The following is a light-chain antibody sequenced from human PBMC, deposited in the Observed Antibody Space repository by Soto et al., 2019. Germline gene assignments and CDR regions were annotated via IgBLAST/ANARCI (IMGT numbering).Light chain of an antibody. CDR3: QQYGTSWT. V-gene: IGKV3-20*01. Sequence: IVLTQSPGTLSLSPGEGATLSCRTSQSVSIRHLAWYQQRPAQAPRLLFYATSDRATGPPDRFSGSGSGTYFTLTITSLEAEDFAVYYCQQYGTSWTFGQGTKVEI. J-gene: IGKJ1*01. CDR1: QSVSIRH. CDR2: ATS.